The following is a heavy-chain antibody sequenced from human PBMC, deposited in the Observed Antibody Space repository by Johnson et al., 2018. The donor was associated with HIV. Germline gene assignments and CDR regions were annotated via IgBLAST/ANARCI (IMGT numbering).Heavy chain of an antibody. J-gene: IGHJ3*02. Sequence: VQLVESGGGLVQPGRSLRLSCAASGFTFDDYAMHWVRQAPGKGLEWVSGISWNSGSIGYADSVKGRFTVSRDNAKNSLFLQMNSLRAEDTALYYCAKAIMGCSGDSWGQGTMVTVSS. CDR1: GFTFDDYA. CDR2: ISWNSGSI. CDR3: AKAIMGCSGDS. D-gene: IGHD2-15*01. V-gene: IGHV3-9*01.